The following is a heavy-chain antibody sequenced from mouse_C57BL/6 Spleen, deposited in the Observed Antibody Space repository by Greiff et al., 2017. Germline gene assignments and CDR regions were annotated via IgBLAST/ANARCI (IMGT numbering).Heavy chain of an antibody. V-gene: IGHV1-69*01. Sequence: VQLQQPGAELVMPGASVKLSCKASGYTFTSYWMHWVKQRPGQGLEWIGEIDPSDSYTNYNQKFKGKSTLTVDKSSSPAYMQLSSLTSEDSAVYYCARGGGLNAMDYWGQGTSVTVSS. CDR2: IDPSDSYT. CDR1: GYTFTSYW. J-gene: IGHJ4*01. CDR3: ARGGGLNAMDY.